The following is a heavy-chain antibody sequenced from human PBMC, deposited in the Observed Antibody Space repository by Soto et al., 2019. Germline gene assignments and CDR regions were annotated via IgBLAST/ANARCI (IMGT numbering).Heavy chain of an antibody. CDR1: GGSFSGYY. CDR3: ARAAPRNCSGGSCYPGRDY. V-gene: IGHV4-34*01. Sequence: QVQLQQWGAGLLKPSETLSLTCAVYGGSFSGYYWSWIRQPPGKGLEWIGEINHSGRTNYNPSLKRRITISVDTSKNHCSLKLRSVTAAVTAVYYCARAAPRNCSGGSCYPGRDYWGQGTLVTVSS. J-gene: IGHJ4*02. CDR2: INHSGRT. D-gene: IGHD2-15*01.